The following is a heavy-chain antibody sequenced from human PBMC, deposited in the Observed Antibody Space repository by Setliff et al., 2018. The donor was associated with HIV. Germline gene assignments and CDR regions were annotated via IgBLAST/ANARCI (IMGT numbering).Heavy chain of an antibody. V-gene: IGHV4-61*05. CDR2: IYYSGST. CDR1: GGSISSSSYY. Sequence: SETLSLTCTVSGGSISSSSYYWNWIRQPPGKGLEWIGYIYYSGSTNYNPSLKSRVTISVDTSKNQFSLKLNSMTAADTAVYFCARKVGGDFDYWGQGTLVTVSS. J-gene: IGHJ4*02. CDR3: ARKVGGDFDY. D-gene: IGHD4-17*01.